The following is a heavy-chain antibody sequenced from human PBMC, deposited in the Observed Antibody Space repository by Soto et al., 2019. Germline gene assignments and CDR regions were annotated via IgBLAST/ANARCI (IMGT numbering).Heavy chain of an antibody. D-gene: IGHD5-18*01. V-gene: IGHV4-34*01. CDR1: SGSLTGHY. J-gene: IGHJ6*02. CDR2: INHSGIT. CDR3: ARGKHSGYRFGPRNFCYYGMDV. Sequence: SEALSLTCGVFSGSLTGHYWTWIRQTPGKGLEWIGEINHSGITDYNPSLKSRVTLSLDTYKNQFSLKVTALTAADTAVYYCARGKHSGYRFGPRNFCYYGMDVWGPGTMVTVSS.